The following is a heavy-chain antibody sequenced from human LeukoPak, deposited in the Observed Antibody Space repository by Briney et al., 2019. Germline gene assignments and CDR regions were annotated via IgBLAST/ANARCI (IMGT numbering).Heavy chain of an antibody. D-gene: IGHD1-1*01. V-gene: IGHV1-2*06. Sequence: GASVKVSCKASGYTFTGYYMHWVRQAPGQGLEWMGRINPNSGGTNYAQKFQGRVTVTRDTSISTAYMELSRLRSDDTAVYYCARDLERRVEDWFDPWGQGTLVTVSS. CDR1: GYTFTGYY. CDR3: ARDLERRVEDWFDP. J-gene: IGHJ5*02. CDR2: INPNSGGT.